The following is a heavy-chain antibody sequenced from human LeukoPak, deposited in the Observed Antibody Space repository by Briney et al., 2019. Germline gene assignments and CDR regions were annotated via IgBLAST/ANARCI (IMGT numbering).Heavy chain of an antibody. V-gene: IGHV4-39*01. CDR2: IYYSGST. J-gene: IGHJ4*02. Sequence: SETLSLTCTVSGGSISSSSYYWGWIRQPPGKGLEWIGSIYYSGSTYYNPSLKSRVTISVDTSKSQFSLKLSSVTAADTAVYYCATQMDTAMVFTPYFDYWGQGTLVTVSS. CDR1: GGSISSSSYY. D-gene: IGHD5-18*01. CDR3: ATQMDTAMVFTPYFDY.